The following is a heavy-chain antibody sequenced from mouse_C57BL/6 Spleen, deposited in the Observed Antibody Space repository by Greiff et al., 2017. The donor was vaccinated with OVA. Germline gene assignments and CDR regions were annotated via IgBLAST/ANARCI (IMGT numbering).Heavy chain of an antibody. J-gene: IGHJ2*01. CDR3: ARGDSSGSFDY. CDR1: GYTFTSYW. D-gene: IGHD3-2*02. Sequence: QVQLQQPGAELVRPGSSVKLSCKASGYTFTSYWMHWVKQRPIQGLEWIGNIDPSDSETNYNQKFKDKATLTVDKSSSTAYMQLSSLTSDDSAVYYCARGDSSGSFDYWGQGTTLTVSS. V-gene: IGHV1-52*01. CDR2: IDPSDSET.